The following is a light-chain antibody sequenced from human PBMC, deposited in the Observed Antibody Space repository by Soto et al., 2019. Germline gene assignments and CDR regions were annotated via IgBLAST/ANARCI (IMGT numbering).Light chain of an antibody. V-gene: IGKV1-39*01. Sequence: DIQMTQYPSSLSASVGDRVTITCRASQSISTDLNWYQQKPGKGPKVLIYAESRLQSGVTSRFSGTGSGTDFILTISSLQPEDFATYYCQLSYRTPLTFCQWTKLEIK. CDR1: QSISTD. CDR2: AES. J-gene: IGKJ2*01. CDR3: QLSYRTPLT.